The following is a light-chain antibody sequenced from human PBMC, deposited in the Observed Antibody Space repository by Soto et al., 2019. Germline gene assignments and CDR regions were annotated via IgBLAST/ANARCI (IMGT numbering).Light chain of an antibody. CDR3: QQCSGSPLT. CDR2: AAS. V-gene: IGKV3-20*01. Sequence: EIVLTQSPGTLSLSPGERATLSCRASQSVTNNYLAWYQQKPGQAPRLLIYAASTRATGIPARFTGRASGTDFTLTISRLEPEDFAVYYCQQCSGSPLTFGGGTKVDIK. J-gene: IGKJ4*01. CDR1: QSVTNNY.